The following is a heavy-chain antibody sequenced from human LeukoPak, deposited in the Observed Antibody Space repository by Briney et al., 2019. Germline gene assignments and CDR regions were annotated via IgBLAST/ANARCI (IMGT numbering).Heavy chain of an antibody. CDR3: ARKYGDYVRGNWFDP. CDR1: GGSISGSSYF. D-gene: IGHD4-17*01. Sequence: SETLSLTCTVSGGSISGSSYFWGWIRQPPGKGLEWIGSIYYSGSTYYNPSLKSRVTISVDTSKNQFSLKLSSVTAADTAVYYCARKYGDYVRGNWFDPWGQGTLVTVSS. V-gene: IGHV4-39*01. CDR2: IYYSGST. J-gene: IGHJ5*02.